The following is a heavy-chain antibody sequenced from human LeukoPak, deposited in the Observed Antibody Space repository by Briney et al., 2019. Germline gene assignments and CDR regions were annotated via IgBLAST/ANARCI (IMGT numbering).Heavy chain of an antibody. J-gene: IGHJ4*02. V-gene: IGHV1-69*05. CDR2: IIPIFGTA. Sequence: SVKVSCKASGGTFSSYAISWVRQAPGQGLEWMGGIIPIFGTANYAQKLQGRVTMTTDTSTSTAYMELRSLRSDDTAVYYCARDRAMITFGGVIVAIGYWGQGTLVTVSS. CDR1: GGTFSSYA. D-gene: IGHD3-16*02. CDR3: ARDRAMITFGGVIVAIGY.